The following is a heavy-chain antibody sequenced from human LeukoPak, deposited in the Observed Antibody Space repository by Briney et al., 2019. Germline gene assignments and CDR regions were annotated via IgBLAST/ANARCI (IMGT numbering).Heavy chain of an antibody. CDR2: IYTSGST. CDR3: AAQTMYYYDSSGYYVDY. CDR1: GGSISSYY. J-gene: IGHJ4*02. D-gene: IGHD3-22*01. Sequence: ASETLSLTCTVSGGSISSYYWSWIRQPAGKGLEWIGRIYTSGSTNDNPSLKSRVTMSVDTSKNQFSLKLSSVTAADTAVYYCAAQTMYYYDSSGYYVDYWGQGTLVTVSS. V-gene: IGHV4-4*07.